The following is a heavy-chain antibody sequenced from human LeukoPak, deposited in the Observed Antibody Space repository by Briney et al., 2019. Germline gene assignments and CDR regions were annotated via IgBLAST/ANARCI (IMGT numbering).Heavy chain of an antibody. CDR2: MYSRGST. CDR3: ARSDRSSWSPFDY. D-gene: IGHD6-13*01. J-gene: IGHJ4*02. V-gene: IGHV4-4*08. Sequence: PSETLSLTCTVSGGSISSYSWSWIRQPPGKGLEWIGYMYSRGSTNDNPSLKSRVTISRDTSKNQLSLRVTSVTAADTAMYYCARSDRSSWSPFDYWGQGTLVTVSS. CDR1: GGSISSYS.